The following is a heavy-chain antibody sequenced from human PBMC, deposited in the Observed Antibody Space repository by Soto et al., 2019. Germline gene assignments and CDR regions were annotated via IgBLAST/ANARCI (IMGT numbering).Heavy chain of an antibody. D-gene: IGHD2-15*01. CDR3: ARGGALSTSLYWGDGLDS. CDR1: GYSFSSHA. V-gene: IGHV1-69*06. CDR2: IIPVFGTP. Sequence: QVQLEQSGSEVKKSGSSVKVSCKASGYSFSSHAITWVRQAPGQGLEWMGGIIPVFGTPSYAQKFQGRVTITADKSTNTSYPELRSLRSEDTAVYYCARGGALSTSLYWGDGLDSWGQGTQVTVSS. J-gene: IGHJ4*02.